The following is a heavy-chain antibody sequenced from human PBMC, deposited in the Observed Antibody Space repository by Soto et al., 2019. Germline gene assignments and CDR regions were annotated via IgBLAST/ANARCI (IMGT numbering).Heavy chain of an antibody. Sequence: GGSLRLSCAASGFTFSCYSVNRVRQAPGKGLEWVSYISSGSKTIDYADSVKGRSTHSRDNAKDSQYLQMNSLRDEDTAVYYCTREDILGARSFDYWGQGTLVT. D-gene: IGHD1-26*01. CDR1: GFTFSCYS. CDR3: TREDILGARSFDY. J-gene: IGHJ4*02. CDR2: ISSGSKTI. V-gene: IGHV3-48*02.